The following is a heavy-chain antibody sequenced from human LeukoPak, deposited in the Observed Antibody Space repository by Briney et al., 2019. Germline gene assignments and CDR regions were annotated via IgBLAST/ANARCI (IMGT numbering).Heavy chain of an antibody. V-gene: IGHV3-64*01. J-gene: IGHJ4*02. CDR1: GFTFSSHA. Sequence: GGSLRLPRAASGFTFSSHAMHWVRQAPGKGLEYVSAISSDGGVTYYANSVKGRFTISRDNSKNTVHLQMGSLRGEDMAVYYCARDPHCGSTSCLLYFAYSGQGTLVTVSS. D-gene: IGHD2-2*01. CDR2: ISSDGGVT. CDR3: ARDPHCGSTSCLLYFAY.